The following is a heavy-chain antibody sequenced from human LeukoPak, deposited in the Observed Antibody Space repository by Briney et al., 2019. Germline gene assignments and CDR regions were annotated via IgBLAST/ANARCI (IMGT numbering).Heavy chain of an antibody. CDR2: IYYSGST. Sequence: PSETLSLTCAVSGGSISSSSYYWGWIRQPPGKGLEWIGSIYYSGSTYYNPSLKSRVTISVDTSKNQFSLKLSSVTAADTAVYYCARGTQNLRYFDWLPPDAFDIWGQGAMVTVSS. CDR1: GGSISSSSYY. D-gene: IGHD3-9*01. CDR3: ARGTQNLRYFDWLPPDAFDI. V-gene: IGHV4-39*07. J-gene: IGHJ3*02.